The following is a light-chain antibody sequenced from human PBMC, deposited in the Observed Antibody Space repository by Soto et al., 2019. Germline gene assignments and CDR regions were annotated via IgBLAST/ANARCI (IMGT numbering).Light chain of an antibody. J-gene: IGLJ3*02. V-gene: IGLV1-51*01. CDR1: SSNIGNNY. CDR3: ATWDSSLSAGV. CDR2: DNN. Sequence: QSVLTQPPSVSAAPGQKVTISCSGSSSNIGNNYVSWYQQFPGTAPKVLIYDNNKRPSGIPDRFSGSKSGTSATLGITGLQTGDEADYFCATWDSSLSAGVFGGGTKLTVL.